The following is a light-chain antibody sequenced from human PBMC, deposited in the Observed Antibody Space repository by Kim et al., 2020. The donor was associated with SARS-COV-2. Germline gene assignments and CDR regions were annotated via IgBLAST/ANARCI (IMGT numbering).Light chain of an antibody. V-gene: IGKV4-1*01. CDR2: WAS. J-gene: IGKJ1*01. CDR3: QQYDTAHRT. Sequence: ATNNCKSSQSVLYSSNNKNSLAWYQHKPGQPPKLLICWASTREFGVPDRISGSGSGTDFTLTNSSLQAEDVAVYYCQQYDTAHRTFGQGTKVDIK. CDR1: QSVLYSSNNKNS.